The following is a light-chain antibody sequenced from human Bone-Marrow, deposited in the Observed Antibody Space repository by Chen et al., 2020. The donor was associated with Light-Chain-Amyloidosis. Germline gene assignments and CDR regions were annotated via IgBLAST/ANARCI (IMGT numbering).Light chain of an antibody. Sequence: NFMLTQPHSVSESPGKTLIISCTRSSGSIATNYVQWYQQRPGSSPTTVIYEDDKRPSGVPDRFSGSIDRSSNSASLTISGLKTEDEADYYCQSYQGSSQGVFGGGTKLTVL. V-gene: IGLV6-57*01. J-gene: IGLJ3*02. CDR1: SGSIATNY. CDR3: QSYQGSSQGV. CDR2: EDD.